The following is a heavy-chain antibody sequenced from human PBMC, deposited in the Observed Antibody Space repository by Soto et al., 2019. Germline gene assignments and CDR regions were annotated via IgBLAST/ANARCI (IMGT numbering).Heavy chain of an antibody. CDR1: GGTFSSYA. V-gene: IGHV1-69*12. D-gene: IGHD3-22*01. Sequence: QVQLVQSGAEVKKPGSSVKVSCKACGGTFSSYAISWVRQAPGQGLEWMGGIIPIFGTANYAQKFQGRVTITADESTSTAYMDLSSLRSEDTAVYYCARVMIAVATSYYYYGMDVWGQGTTVTVSS. J-gene: IGHJ6*02. CDR3: ARVMIAVATSYYYYGMDV. CDR2: IIPIFGTA.